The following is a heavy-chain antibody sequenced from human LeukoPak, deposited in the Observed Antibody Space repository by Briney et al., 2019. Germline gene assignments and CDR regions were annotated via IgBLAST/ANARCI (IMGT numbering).Heavy chain of an antibody. D-gene: IGHD1-26*01. Sequence: PSETLSLTCTASGGSISSYYWNWIRQPPGKGLEWIGYIYYSGSTNYNPSLKSRVTISVDTSKNQFSLKLSSVTAADTAVYYCARVVELLGYYYMDVWGKGTTVTVFS. J-gene: IGHJ6*03. CDR1: GGSISSYY. CDR2: IYYSGST. V-gene: IGHV4-59*01. CDR3: ARVVELLGYYYMDV.